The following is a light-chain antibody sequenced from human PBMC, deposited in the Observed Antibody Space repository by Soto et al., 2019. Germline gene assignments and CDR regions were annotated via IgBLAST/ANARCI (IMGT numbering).Light chain of an antibody. CDR1: QAIITS. V-gene: IGKV1-5*01. CDR3: QQYNSYLWT. CDR2: DAS. Sequence: DIQLTQSPSALSASIGDRVTITCRASQAIITSLAWYQQKPGKAPKLLIYDASVLQTGVPARFSGYASGTEFTLTISSLQPDDFATYYCQQYNSYLWTFGQGTKVEIK. J-gene: IGKJ1*01.